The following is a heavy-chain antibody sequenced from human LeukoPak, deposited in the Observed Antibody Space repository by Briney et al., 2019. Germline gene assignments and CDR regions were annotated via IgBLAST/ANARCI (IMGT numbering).Heavy chain of an antibody. Sequence: SQTLSLTCTVSGGSISSGSYYWSWIRQPAGKGLEWIGRIYTSGSTNYNPSLKSRVTISVDTSKNQFSLKLSSVTAADTAVYYCARDAPPYYFDYWGRGTLVTVSS. CDR1: GGSISSGSYY. CDR3: ARDAPPYYFDY. CDR2: IYTSGST. J-gene: IGHJ4*02. V-gene: IGHV4-61*02.